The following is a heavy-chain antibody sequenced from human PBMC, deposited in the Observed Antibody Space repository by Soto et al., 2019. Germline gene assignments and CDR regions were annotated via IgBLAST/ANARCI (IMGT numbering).Heavy chain of an antibody. CDR2: IHHSWST. J-gene: IGHJ1*01. CDR3: ASSFGWYALDL. D-gene: IGHD6-19*01. V-gene: IGHV4-4*02. CDR1: SASIRM. Sequence: QMQLQESGPGLVKPSETLSLTFAVSSASIRMWIWVRQPPGKGLEWIGEIHHSWSTYNNPSIKSRVTMSVDKAKNQIDLNLRSVTAADTAVYYCASSFGWYALDLWGQGTLVTVSS.